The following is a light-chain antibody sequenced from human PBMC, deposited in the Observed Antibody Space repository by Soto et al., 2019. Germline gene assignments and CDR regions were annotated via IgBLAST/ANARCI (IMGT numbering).Light chain of an antibody. CDR1: QSVSSN. J-gene: IGKJ5*01. V-gene: IGKV3-15*01. Sequence: EIVMTQSPATLSVSPGERATLSCRASQSVSSNLAWYQQKPGQAPRLLIYDASSRATVIPARFSGSGSGTEFTLTISSLQSEDFAVNYCQQYGGSPVTFGQGTRLEIK. CDR3: QQYGGSPVT. CDR2: DAS.